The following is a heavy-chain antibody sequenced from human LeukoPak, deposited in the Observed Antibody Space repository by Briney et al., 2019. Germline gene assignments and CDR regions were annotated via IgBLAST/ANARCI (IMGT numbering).Heavy chain of an antibody. J-gene: IGHJ6*02. CDR2: IWYDGSNK. V-gene: IGHV3-33*06. D-gene: IGHD1-1*01. CDR1: GFTFSSYG. Sequence: PGRSLRLSCAASGFTFSSYGMHWVRQAPGKGLEWVAVIWYDGSNKYYADSVKGRFTISRDNSKNTLYLQMNSLRAEDTAVYYCAKAPWNYYYYGMDVWGQGTTVTVSS. CDR3: AKAPWNYYYYGMDV.